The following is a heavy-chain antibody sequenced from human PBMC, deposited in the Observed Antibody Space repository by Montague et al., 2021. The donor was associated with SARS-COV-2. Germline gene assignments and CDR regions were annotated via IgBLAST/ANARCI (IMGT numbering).Heavy chain of an antibody. D-gene: IGHD5-24*01. J-gene: IGHJ2*01. CDR2: IYYSGST. CDR3: ARDGYNAHQNYWYFDL. V-gene: IGHV4-59*12. CDR1: RDSISTYY. Sequence: SETLSLTCTVSRDSISTYYWSWIRQPPGKGLEWIGYIYYSGSTNYSPSLKSRVTISVDTSKNQFSLKLSSVTAADTAVYYCARDGYNAHQNYWYFDLWGRGTLVTVSS.